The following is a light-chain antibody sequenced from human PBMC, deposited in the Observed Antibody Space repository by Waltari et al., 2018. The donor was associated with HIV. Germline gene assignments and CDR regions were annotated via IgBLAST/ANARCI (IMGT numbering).Light chain of an antibody. J-gene: IGKJ4*01. V-gene: IGKV3D-20*02. Sequence: EIVLTQSPGTLSLSPGERATLSCRASQSVSSSYLAWYQHKPGRAPRLLIYGASSRATGIPDRFSGSGSGTDFTLTISRLEPEDFAVYYCQQRSIWPPLTFGGGTKVQIK. CDR3: QQRSIWPPLT. CDR2: GAS. CDR1: QSVSSSY.